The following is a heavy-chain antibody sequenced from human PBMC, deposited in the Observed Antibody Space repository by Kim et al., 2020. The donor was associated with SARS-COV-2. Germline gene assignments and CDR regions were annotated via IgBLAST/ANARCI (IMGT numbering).Heavy chain of an antibody. CDR2: YN. Sequence: YNDYAVSVKSRITINPDTSKTQFSLQLNSVTPEDTAVYYCARWDGDAFDIWGQGTMVTVSS. V-gene: IGHV6-1*01. J-gene: IGHJ3*02. CDR3: ARWDGDAFDI. D-gene: IGHD1-26*01.